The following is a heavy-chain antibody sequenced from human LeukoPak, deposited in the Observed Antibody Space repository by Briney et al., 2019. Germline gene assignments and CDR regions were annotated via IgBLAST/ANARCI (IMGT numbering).Heavy chain of an antibody. D-gene: IGHD6-19*01. CDR1: GDSVSSNSAA. CDR2: TYYRSKWYN. CDR3: ARGAYSSGWYLFDS. V-gene: IGHV6-1*01. J-gene: IGHJ4*02. Sequence: SQTLSLTCAISGDSVSSNSAAWNWIRQSPSRGLEWLGRTYYRSKWYNNYAVSVKSRVTINPDTSKNQFSLQMNSVTPEDTAVYYCARGAYSSGWYLFDSWGQGTLVTVSS.